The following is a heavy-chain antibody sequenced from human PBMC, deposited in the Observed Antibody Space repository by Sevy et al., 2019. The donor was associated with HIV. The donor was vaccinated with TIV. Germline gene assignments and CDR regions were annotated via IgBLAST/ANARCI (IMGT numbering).Heavy chain of an antibody. CDR3: ARDLTFFGVVIFSAERMDV. CDR1: GFTFSSYE. Sequence: GGSLRLSCAASGFTFSSYEMNWVRQAPGKGLEWVSYISSSGSTIYYADSVKGRFTISRDKAKNSLYLQMNSLRAEDTAVYYCARDLTFFGVVIFSAERMDVWGQGTTVTVSS. J-gene: IGHJ6*02. V-gene: IGHV3-48*03. D-gene: IGHD3-3*01. CDR2: ISSSGSTI.